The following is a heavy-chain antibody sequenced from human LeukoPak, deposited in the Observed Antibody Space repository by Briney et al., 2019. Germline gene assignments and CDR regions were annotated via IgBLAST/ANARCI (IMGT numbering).Heavy chain of an antibody. CDR3: ARHALRYDILTGYYLEGLDY. CDR2: INHSGST. CDR1: GGSISSYY. Sequence: SETLSLTCTVSGGSISSYYWSWIRQPPGKGLEWIGEINHSGSTNYNPSLKSRVTISVDTSKNQFSLKLSSVTAADTAVYYCARHALRYDILTGYYLEGLDYWGQGTLVTVSS. D-gene: IGHD3-9*01. J-gene: IGHJ4*02. V-gene: IGHV4-34*01.